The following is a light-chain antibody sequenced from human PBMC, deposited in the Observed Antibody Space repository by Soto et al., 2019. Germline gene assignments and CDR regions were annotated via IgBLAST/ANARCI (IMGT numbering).Light chain of an antibody. CDR1: QSISSW. CDR2: KAS. CDR3: T. J-gene: IGKJ1*01. Sequence: DIQMTQSPSTLSASVGDRVTITCRASQSISSWLAWYQQKPGKAPKLLIYKASSLESGVPSRFSGSGSGTEFTLTISSLQPDDFATYSRTFGQGTKVEIK. V-gene: IGKV1-5*03.